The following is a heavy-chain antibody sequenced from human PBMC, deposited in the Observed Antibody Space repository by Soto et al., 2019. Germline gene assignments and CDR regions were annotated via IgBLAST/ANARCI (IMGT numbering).Heavy chain of an antibody. V-gene: IGHV4-31*03. D-gene: IGHD3-10*01. CDR3: ARDCITMVRGVRYYYGMDV. J-gene: IGHJ6*02. CDR1: GGPISSGGYY. CDR2: IYYSGST. Sequence: PSETLSLTCTVSGGPISSGGYYWSWIRQHPGKGLEWIGYIYYSGSTYYNPSLKSRVTISVDTSKNQFSLKLSSVTAADTAVYYCARDCITMVRGVRYYYGMDVWGQGTTVTVSS.